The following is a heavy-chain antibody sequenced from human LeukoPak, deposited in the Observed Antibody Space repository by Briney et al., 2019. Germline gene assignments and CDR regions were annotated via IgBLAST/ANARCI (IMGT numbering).Heavy chain of an antibody. Sequence: SETLSLTCTVSGGSTSSGGYYWSWIRQRPGKGLEWIGYIYYSGSTYYNPSLKSRVTISVDTSKNQFSLKLSSVTAADTAVYYCARVAMVRGVTLRGSYYYYGMDVWGQGTTVTVSS. CDR2: IYYSGST. V-gene: IGHV4-31*03. D-gene: IGHD3-10*01. CDR3: ARVAMVRGVTLRGSYYYYGMDV. J-gene: IGHJ6*02. CDR1: GGSTSSGGYY.